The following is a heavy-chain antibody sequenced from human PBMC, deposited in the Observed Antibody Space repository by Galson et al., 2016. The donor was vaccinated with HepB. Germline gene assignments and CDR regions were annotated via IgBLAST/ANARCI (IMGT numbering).Heavy chain of an antibody. J-gene: IGHJ6*02. D-gene: IGHD6-25*01. CDR1: GFTFNTYW. CDR2: ITSDGITT. Sequence: SLRLSCAASGFTFNTYWMHWVRQAPGKGLVWVSRITSDGITTFHADSVKGRFTISRDNAKNTLYLQMDSLRAEDTAVYYCVRGLAAARGTDLWGQGTTVTVSS. CDR3: VRGLAAARGTDL. V-gene: IGHV3-74*01.